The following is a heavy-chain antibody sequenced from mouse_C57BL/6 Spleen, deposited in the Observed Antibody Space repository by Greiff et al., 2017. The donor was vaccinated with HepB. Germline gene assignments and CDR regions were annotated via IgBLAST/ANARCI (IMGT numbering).Heavy chain of an antibody. CDR3: AWGLGRGAMDY. D-gene: IGHD4-1*01. CDR1: GFTFSDYG. J-gene: IGHJ4*01. V-gene: IGHV5-17*01. CDR2: ISSGSSTI. Sequence: EVKLMESGGGLVKPGGSLKLSCAASGFTFSDYGMHWVRQAPEKGLEWVAYISSGSSTIYYADTVKGRFTISRDNAKNTLFLQMTSLRSEDTAMYYCAWGLGRGAMDYWGQGTSVTVSS.